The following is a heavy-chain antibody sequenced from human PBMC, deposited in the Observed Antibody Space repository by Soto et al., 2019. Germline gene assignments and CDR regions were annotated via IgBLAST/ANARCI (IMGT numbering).Heavy chain of an antibody. Sequence: PSETLSLTCSVSGGSISSGYWTLIRHPPGKGLEWIGYIYLGGSTNYNPSLKSRVTISVDTPKNQFSLKLSSVTAADTAVYYCAKNWNWGSLVHWGQGTLVTV. V-gene: IGHV4-4*08. D-gene: IGHD7-27*01. CDR3: AKNWNWGSLVH. CDR1: GGSISSGY. CDR2: IYLGGST. J-gene: IGHJ4*02.